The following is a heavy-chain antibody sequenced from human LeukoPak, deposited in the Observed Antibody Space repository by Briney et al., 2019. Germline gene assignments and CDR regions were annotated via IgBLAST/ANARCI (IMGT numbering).Heavy chain of an antibody. D-gene: IGHD6-19*01. Sequence: PGGSLRLSCAASGFTFSSYGMHWVRQAPGKGLEWVAFIRYDGSNKYYADSVKGRFTISRDNSRSSLYLEMNSLRVEDTAVYYCARGNTGWPYYLDYWGQGTLVTVSS. CDR1: GFTFSSYG. V-gene: IGHV3-30*02. CDR2: IRYDGSNK. J-gene: IGHJ4*02. CDR3: ARGNTGWPYYLDY.